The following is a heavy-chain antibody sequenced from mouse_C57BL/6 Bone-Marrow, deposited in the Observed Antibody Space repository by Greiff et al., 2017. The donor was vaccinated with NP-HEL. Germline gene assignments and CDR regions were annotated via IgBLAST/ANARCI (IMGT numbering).Heavy chain of an antibody. D-gene: IGHD1-1*01. J-gene: IGHJ2*01. V-gene: IGHV1-75*01. CDR2: IFPGSGST. CDR1: GYTFTDYY. CDR3: AREGYYYGSSLYYFDY. Sequence: VQLQQSGPELVKPGASVKISCKASGYTFTDYYINWVKQRPGQGLEWIGWIFPGSGSTYYNEKFKGKATLTVDKSSSTAYMLLSSLTSEDSAVYFCAREGYYYGSSLYYFDYWGQGTTLTVSS.